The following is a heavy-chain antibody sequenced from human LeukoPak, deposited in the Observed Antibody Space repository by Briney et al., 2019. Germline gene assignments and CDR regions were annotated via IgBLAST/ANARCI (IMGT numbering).Heavy chain of an antibody. V-gene: IGHV3-74*01. CDR2: INSDGSST. D-gene: IGHD2-2*01. J-gene: IGHJ5*02. CDR3: ARGGYCSSTSCTPGRDWFDP. Sequence: GGSLRLSCAASGFTFSSYWMHWVRQAPGKGLVWVSRINSDGSSTSYADSVKGRFTISRDNAKNPLYLQMNSLRAEDTAVYYCARGGYCSSTSCTPGRDWFDPWGQGTLVTVSS. CDR1: GFTFSSYW.